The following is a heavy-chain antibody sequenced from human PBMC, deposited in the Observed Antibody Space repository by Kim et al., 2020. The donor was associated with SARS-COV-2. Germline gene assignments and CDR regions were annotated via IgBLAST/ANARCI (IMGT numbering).Heavy chain of an antibody. CDR2: IYSGGSST. D-gene: IGHD3-3*01. CDR3: AKAHADDDFWSGYYPYGRHV. J-gene: IGHJ6*02. V-gene: IGHV3-23*03. Sequence: GGSLRLSCAASGFTFSGYSMSWVRQAPGKGLEWVSVIYSGGSSTYYADSVEGRFTISRDNSKNTLFLQMNSLRAEDTAVYYCAKAHADDDFWSGYYPYGRHVWCRGGTGTVAS. CDR1: GFTFSGYS.